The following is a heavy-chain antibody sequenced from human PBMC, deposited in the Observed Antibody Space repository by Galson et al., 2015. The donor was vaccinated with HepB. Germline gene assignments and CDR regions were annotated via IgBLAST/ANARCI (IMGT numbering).Heavy chain of an antibody. D-gene: IGHD2-2*03. CDR1: GYTFTSYA. Sequence: SVKVSCKASGYTFTSYAMHWVRRAPGQRLEWMGWINAGNGNTKYSQKFQGRVTITRDTSASTAYMELSSLRSEDTAVYYCASSGYCSSTSCYDAFDIWGQGTMVTVSS. CDR3: ASSGYCSSTSCYDAFDI. J-gene: IGHJ3*02. CDR2: INAGNGNT. V-gene: IGHV1-3*01.